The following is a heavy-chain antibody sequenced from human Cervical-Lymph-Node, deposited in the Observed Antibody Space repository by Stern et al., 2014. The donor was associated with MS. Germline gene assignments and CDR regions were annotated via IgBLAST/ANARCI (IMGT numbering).Heavy chain of an antibody. CDR1: GGSTSYYS. CDR3: SSSGYYGGEDYFDY. Sequence: QLQLQESGPGLVQPSETLSLTCTVSGGSTSYYSCSWIRQLPGTGLEWIGYIYNRGNANYNPSRKSRVTMSVDTSKSQFSLKLTSVTAADTAVYYCSSSGYYGGEDYFDYWGQGTLVTVSS. CDR2: IYNRGNA. D-gene: IGHD3-22*01. J-gene: IGHJ4*02. V-gene: IGHV4-59*01.